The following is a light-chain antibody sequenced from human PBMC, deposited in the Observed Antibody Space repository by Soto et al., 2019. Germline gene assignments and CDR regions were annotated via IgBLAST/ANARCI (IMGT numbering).Light chain of an antibody. CDR3: CSRGGVSPTYV. CDR2: EVT. CDR1: NSDVGSFNA. J-gene: IGLJ1*01. V-gene: IGLV2-23*02. Sequence: QSVLTQPASVPGSPGQSIAISCTGTNSDVGSFNAVSWYQQDPGKAPKLIIYEVTKRPSGVSDRFSGSKSGNTASLTISGLRAEDEADYHCCSRGGVSPTYVFGTGTKRTVL.